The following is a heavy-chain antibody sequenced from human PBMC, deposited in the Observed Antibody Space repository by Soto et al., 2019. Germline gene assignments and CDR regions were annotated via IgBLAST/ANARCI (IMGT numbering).Heavy chain of an antibody. D-gene: IGHD2-15*01. CDR1: GFSFKSHG. J-gene: IGHJ4*02. Sequence: QVQLVESGGGVVQPGRSLRLSCAVSGFSFKSHGMHWVRQAPGKGLEWVAFISYDGKDANYADSVKGRFTISRDNSKDGLYLQMGSLRGEDTAVYFCAKDHRNGGSRVDYWGQGTLVTVSS. V-gene: IGHV3-30*18. CDR3: AKDHRNGGSRVDY. CDR2: ISYDGKDA.